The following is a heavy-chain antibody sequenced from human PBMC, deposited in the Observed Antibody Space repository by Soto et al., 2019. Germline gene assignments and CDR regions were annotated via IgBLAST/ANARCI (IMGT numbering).Heavy chain of an antibody. Sequence: EVQLLESGGGLVQPGGSLRLSCAASGFTFSSYAMSWVRQAPGKGLEWVSAISSSGGGTYYADSVKGRFTVSRDNSKNTLYLQMTSLRADDTAVYYCAKNRGGSWYSDYWGQGTLVTVSS. CDR1: GFTFSSYA. CDR2: ISSSGGGT. CDR3: AKNRGGSWYSDY. D-gene: IGHD6-13*01. J-gene: IGHJ4*02. V-gene: IGHV3-23*01.